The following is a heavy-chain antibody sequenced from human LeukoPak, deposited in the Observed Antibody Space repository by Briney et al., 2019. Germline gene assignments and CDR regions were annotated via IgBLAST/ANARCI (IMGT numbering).Heavy chain of an antibody. V-gene: IGHV3-30*04. CDR2: ISYDGSNK. J-gene: IGHJ4*02. Sequence: QTGGSLRLSCAASGFTFSSYAMHWVRQAPGKGLEWVAVISYDGSNKYYADSVKGRFTISRDNSKNTLYLQMNSLRAEDTAVYYCASYDSSGYRNYWGQGTLVTVSS. CDR3: ASYDSSGYRNY. D-gene: IGHD3-22*01. CDR1: GFTFSSYA.